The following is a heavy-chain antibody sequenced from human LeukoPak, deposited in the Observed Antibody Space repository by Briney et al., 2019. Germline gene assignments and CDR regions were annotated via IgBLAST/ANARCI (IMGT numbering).Heavy chain of an antibody. Sequence: RASETLSLTCTVSGGSISSYYWSWIRQPPGKGLEWIGYIYYSGSTNYNPSLKSRVTISVDTSKNQFSLKLSSVTAADTAVYYCARQPAALLSNWFDPWGQGTLVTVSS. CDR1: GGSISSYY. V-gene: IGHV4-59*08. CDR2: IYYSGST. CDR3: ARQPAALLSNWFDP. J-gene: IGHJ5*02. D-gene: IGHD6-13*01.